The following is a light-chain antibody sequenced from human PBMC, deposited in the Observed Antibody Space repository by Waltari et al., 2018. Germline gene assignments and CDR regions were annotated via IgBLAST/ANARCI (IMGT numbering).Light chain of an antibody. CDR3: MFWPSNVWV. J-gene: IGLJ3*02. V-gene: IGLV5-37*01. Sequence: HPALAQPPSSSAPPGAPARLTCTLPRDLNVVDFNICCYQQDPGSPPRFLLYYTSDSEKAQGSGVPSRFSGSKDASANAGILLISGLQSEDEADYYCMFWPSNVWVFGGGTKLTVL. CDR2: YTSDSEK. CDR1: RDLNVVDFN.